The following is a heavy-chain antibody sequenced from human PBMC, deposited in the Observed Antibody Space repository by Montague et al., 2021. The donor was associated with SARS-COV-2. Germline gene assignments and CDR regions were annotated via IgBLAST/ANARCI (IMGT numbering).Heavy chain of an antibody. Sequence: CAISGDSVSSNSATWNWIRQSRSRGLEWLGRTYYRSMWKSDYARSVKSRIAINPDTSKNQFSLQLSSVTPEGTALYYCVRGIEAAGSYDYWGQGTLVTVSS. D-gene: IGHD6-13*01. CDR1: GDSVSSNSAT. J-gene: IGHJ4*02. CDR3: VRGIEAAGSYDY. V-gene: IGHV6-1*01. CDR2: TYYRSMWKS.